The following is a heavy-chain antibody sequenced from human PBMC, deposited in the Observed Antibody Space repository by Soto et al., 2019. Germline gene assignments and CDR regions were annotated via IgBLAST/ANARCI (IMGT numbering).Heavy chain of an antibody. D-gene: IGHD3-9*01. Sequence: QVQLVQSGAEVKKPGASVKVSCKASGYTFTSYGISWVRQAPGQGLEWMGWISAYNGNTNYAQKLQGRVTMTTDTSTSTVYMELRSLRSDDTAVYYCARLELTGYDVYYFDYWGQGTLVTVAS. V-gene: IGHV1-18*01. CDR1: GYTFTSYG. CDR3: ARLELTGYDVYYFDY. CDR2: ISAYNGNT. J-gene: IGHJ4*02.